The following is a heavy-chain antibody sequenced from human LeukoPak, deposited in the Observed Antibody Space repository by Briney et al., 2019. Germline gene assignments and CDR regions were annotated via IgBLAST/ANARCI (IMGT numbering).Heavy chain of an antibody. V-gene: IGHV3-74*01. D-gene: IGHD1-26*01. CDR2: INTDGSST. J-gene: IGHJ4*02. Sequence: GGSLRLSCAVSGFTFSSYWVHWVRQGPGKGLVWVSRINTDGSSTSYADSVKGRFTISRDNAKNTLYLQMNSLTAEDTAVYYCARAGSYRFDYWGQGTLVTVSS. CDR1: GFTFSSYW. CDR3: ARAGSYRFDY.